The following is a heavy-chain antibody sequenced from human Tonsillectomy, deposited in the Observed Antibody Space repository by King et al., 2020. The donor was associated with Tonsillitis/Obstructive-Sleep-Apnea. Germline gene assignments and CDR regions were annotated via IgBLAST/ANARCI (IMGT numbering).Heavy chain of an antibody. V-gene: IGHV3-53*01. D-gene: IGHD6-19*01. J-gene: IGHJ3*02. CDR2: IYSGGNT. Sequence: VQLVESGGGLIQPGGSLRLSCAASGFTVSSNYMSWVRQAPGKGLEWVSIIYSGGNTYYADSVKGRFTISRDNSKNTLYLQMNSLRAEDTAVYYCARDLKAVAGTRAFDIWGQGTMVTVSS. CDR1: GFTVSSNY. CDR3: ARDLKAVAGTRAFDI.